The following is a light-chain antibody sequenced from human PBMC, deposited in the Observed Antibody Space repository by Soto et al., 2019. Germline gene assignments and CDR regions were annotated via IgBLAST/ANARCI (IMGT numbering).Light chain of an antibody. V-gene: IGKV3-20*01. CDR2: GAS. CDR1: RSVSNNY. CDR3: QQYGSSGT. J-gene: IGKJ1*01. Sequence: EIVLTQSPGTLSLSPGERATLSCGASRSVSNNYLAWYQQKPGQAPRLLIYGASNRATGIPDRFSGSGSGTDFTLTISRLGPEDFAVYYCQQYGSSGTFGQWTKVDIK.